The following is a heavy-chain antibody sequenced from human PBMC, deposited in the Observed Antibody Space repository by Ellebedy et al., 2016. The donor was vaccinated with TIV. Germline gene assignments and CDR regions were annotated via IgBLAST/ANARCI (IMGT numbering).Heavy chain of an antibody. CDR3: ARGGITIVRGVRIFDY. Sequence: GGSLRLSCAASGFTFDDYAMHWVRQAPGKGLEWVSGISWNSGSIGYADSVKGRFTISRDNAKNSLYLQMNSLRAEDTALYYCARGGITIVRGVRIFDYWGQGTLVTVSS. CDR2: ISWNSGSI. J-gene: IGHJ4*02. V-gene: IGHV3-9*01. CDR1: GFTFDDYA. D-gene: IGHD3-10*01.